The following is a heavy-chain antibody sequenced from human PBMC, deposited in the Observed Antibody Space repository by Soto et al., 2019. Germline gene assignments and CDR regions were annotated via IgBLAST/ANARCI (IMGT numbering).Heavy chain of an antibody. V-gene: IGHV3-11*01. J-gene: IGHJ6*03. CDR1: GFSFTDYY. CDR2: ISSSGSSI. D-gene: IGHD1-1*01. CDR3: ARDTGPGRFHYYMDV. Sequence: QVQLVESGGGLVKPGGSLRLSCAASGFSFTDYYMSWIRQAPGRGLEWVSYISSSGSSIYYADSVKGRFTISRDNAKNSLYLQMNSLRAEDTAVYYCARDTGPGRFHYYMDVWGKGTTVTVSS.